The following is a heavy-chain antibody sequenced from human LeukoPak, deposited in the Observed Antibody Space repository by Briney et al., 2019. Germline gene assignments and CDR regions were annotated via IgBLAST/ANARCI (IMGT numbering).Heavy chain of an antibody. Sequence: GGSLRLSCAASGFTFDDYAMHWVRQAPGKGLEWVSLISGDGGSTYYADSVKGRFTISRDNSKNSLYLQTNSLRTEDTALYYCAKGGFLRYYDSSGYFYYFDYWGQGTLVTVSS. CDR2: ISGDGGST. CDR1: GFTFDDYA. D-gene: IGHD3-22*01. V-gene: IGHV3-43*02. CDR3: AKGGFLRYYDSSGYFYYFDY. J-gene: IGHJ4*02.